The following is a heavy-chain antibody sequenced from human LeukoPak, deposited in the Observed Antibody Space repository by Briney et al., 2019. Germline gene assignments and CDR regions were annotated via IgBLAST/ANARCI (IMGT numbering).Heavy chain of an antibody. CDR2: IIPIFGTA. Sequence: ASVKVSCKASGGTFSSYAVSWVRQAPGQGLEWMGGIIPIFGTANYAQKFQGRVTITADESTSTAYMELSSLRSEDTAVYYCASASSWHHNWFDPWGQGTLVTVSS. V-gene: IGHV1-69*13. CDR1: GGTFSSYA. CDR3: ASASSWHHNWFDP. J-gene: IGHJ5*02. D-gene: IGHD6-13*01.